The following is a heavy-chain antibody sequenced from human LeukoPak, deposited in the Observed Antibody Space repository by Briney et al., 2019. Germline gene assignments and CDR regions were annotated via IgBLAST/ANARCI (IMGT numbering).Heavy chain of an antibody. D-gene: IGHD3-22*01. Sequence: SETLSLTCTASGGSISSYYWSWIRQPPGKGLEWIGRIYTSGSTNYNPSLKSRVTMSVDTSKNQFSLKLSSVTAADTAVYYCARGFSFYDSSGYYYRFTSFDYWGQGTLVTVSS. CDR1: GGSISSYY. CDR3: ARGFSFYDSSGYYYRFTSFDY. CDR2: IYTSGST. V-gene: IGHV4-4*07. J-gene: IGHJ4*02.